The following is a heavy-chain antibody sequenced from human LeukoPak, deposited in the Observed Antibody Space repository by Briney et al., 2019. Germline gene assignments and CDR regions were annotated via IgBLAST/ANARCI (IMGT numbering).Heavy chain of an antibody. CDR1: GFTFSSYA. V-gene: IGHV3-30-3*01. Sequence: PGGSLRLSCAASGFTFSSYAMHWVRQAPGKGLEWVAVISYDGSNKYYADSVKGRFTISRDNSKNTLYLQMNSLRAEDTAVYYCARDADHSSSWTDAFDIWGQGTMVTVSS. J-gene: IGHJ3*02. CDR3: ARDADHSSSWTDAFDI. CDR2: ISYDGSNK. D-gene: IGHD6-13*01.